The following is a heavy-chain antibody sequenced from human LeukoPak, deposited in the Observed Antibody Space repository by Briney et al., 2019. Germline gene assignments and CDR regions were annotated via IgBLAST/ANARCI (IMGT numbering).Heavy chain of an antibody. CDR2: IYYSGST. D-gene: IGHD3-10*01. J-gene: IGHJ4*02. V-gene: IGHV4-59*01. Sequence: SETLSLTCTVSGGSISSYYWSWIRQPPGKGLEWIGYIYYSGSTNYNPSLKSRVTISVDTSKNQFSLKLSSVTAADTAVYYCARADYGSGLSYWGQGTLVTVSS. CDR1: GGSISSYY. CDR3: ARADYGSGLSY.